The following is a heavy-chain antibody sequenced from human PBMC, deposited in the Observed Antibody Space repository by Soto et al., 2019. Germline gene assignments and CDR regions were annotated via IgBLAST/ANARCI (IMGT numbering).Heavy chain of an antibody. V-gene: IGHV3-23*01. CDR3: GKGPRDAAAYYDY. J-gene: IGHJ4*02. Sequence: GGSLRLSCAASGFTFSSYAMSWVRQAPGKGLEWVSAISGSGGSTYYADSVKGTFTISRDNSKNTLELQMNSLSAEDTAYYYGGKGPRDAAAYYDYWGQGTLVTVSS. D-gene: IGHD6-13*01. CDR1: GFTFSSYA. CDR2: ISGSGGST.